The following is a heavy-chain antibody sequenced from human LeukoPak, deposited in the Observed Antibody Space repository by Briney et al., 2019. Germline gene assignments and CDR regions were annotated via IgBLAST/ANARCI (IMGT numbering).Heavy chain of an antibody. CDR2: IYTSGST. D-gene: IGHD1-26*01. Sequence: PSETLSLTCTVSGGSISSYYWSWIRQPAGKGLEWIGRIYTSGSTNYNPSLKSRVTMSVDTSKNQFSLKLSSVTAADTAVYYCARTAYRGSYSSLGAFDIWGHGTMVTVSS. V-gene: IGHV4-4*07. CDR1: GGSISSYY. J-gene: IGHJ3*02. CDR3: ARTAYRGSYSSLGAFDI.